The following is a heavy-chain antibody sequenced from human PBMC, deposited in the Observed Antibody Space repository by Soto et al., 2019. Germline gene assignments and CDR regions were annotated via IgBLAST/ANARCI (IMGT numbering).Heavy chain of an antibody. CDR2: ITPILGIA. CDR1: GGTFSSYT. V-gene: IGHV1-69*02. CDR3: ARVKAAAVTNWFDP. Sequence: QVQLVQSGAEVKKPGSSVKVSCKASGGTFSSYTISWVRQAPGQGLEWMGRITPILGIANYAQKFQGRVTITADKSTSTAYMELSSLRSEDTAVYYCARVKAAAVTNWFDPWGQGTLVTVSS. J-gene: IGHJ5*02. D-gene: IGHD6-13*01.